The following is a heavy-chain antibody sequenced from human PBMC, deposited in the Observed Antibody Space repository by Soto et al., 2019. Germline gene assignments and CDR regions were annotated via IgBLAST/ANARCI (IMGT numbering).Heavy chain of an antibody. CDR3: ARDRGIAVAGNYYYYGMDV. V-gene: IGHV1-69*01. CDR1: GGTFSSYA. D-gene: IGHD6-19*01. CDR2: IIPIFGTA. Sequence: QVQLVQSGAEVKKPGASVKVSCKASGGTFSSYAISWVRQAPGQGLEWMGGIIPIFGTANYAQKFQGRVTITADESTSTAYMELSRLRSEDTVVYYCARDRGIAVAGNYYYYGMDVWGQGTTVTVSS. J-gene: IGHJ6*02.